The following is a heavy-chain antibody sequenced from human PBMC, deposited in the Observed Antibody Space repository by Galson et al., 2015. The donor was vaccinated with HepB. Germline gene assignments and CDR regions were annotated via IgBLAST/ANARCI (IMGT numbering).Heavy chain of an antibody. J-gene: IGHJ6*01. CDR3: AKGESQSGGWYRVGCHDCYACGMDV. V-gene: IGHV3-30*18. CDR2: IFYDGSE. Sequence: SLRLSCAVSGFTFSDYGMHWVRQAPGKGLEWVAGIFYDGSEYYGEAVRGRFAISRDNVQNTLYLQMNSLRVEETAVEYRAKGESQSGGWYRVGCHDCYACGMDVWGQGTAVTVSS. D-gene: IGHD6-19*01. CDR1: GFTFSDYG.